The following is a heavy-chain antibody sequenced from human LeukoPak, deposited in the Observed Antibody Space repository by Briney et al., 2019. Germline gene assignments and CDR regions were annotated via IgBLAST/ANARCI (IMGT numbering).Heavy chain of an antibody. CDR3: ATSGWYLLPGVY. J-gene: IGHJ4*02. CDR2: IYYSGST. V-gene: IGHV4-39*01. Sequence: SETLSLTCTVSGGSISSSSYYWGWIRQPPGKGLEWIGTIYYSGSTYYNPSLKSRVTISVDTSKNQFSLKLRSVTAADTAVYYCATSGWYLLPGVYWGQGTLVTVSS. D-gene: IGHD6-19*01. CDR1: GGSISSSSYY.